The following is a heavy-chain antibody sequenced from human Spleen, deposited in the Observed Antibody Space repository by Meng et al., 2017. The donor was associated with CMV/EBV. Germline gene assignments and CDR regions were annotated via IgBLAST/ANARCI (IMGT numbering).Heavy chain of an antibody. J-gene: IGHJ4*02. D-gene: IGHD6-6*01. CDR2: IYSDGNT. Sequence: LSLTCAASGFTVSSNYMSWVRQAPGKGLEWVSVIYSDGNTYYADSVKGRFTISRDNSKNTLYLQMNSLRAEDTAVYYCARDRKDSSSGYFDYWGQGTLVTVSS. CDR3: ARDRKDSSSGYFDY. CDR1: GFTVSSNY. V-gene: IGHV3-53*01.